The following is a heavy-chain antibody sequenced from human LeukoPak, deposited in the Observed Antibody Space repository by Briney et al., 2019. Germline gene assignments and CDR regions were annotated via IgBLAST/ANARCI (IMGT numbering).Heavy chain of an antibody. CDR1: GFTFTGYW. CDR3: AKGDSFGVVNPPGY. J-gene: IGHJ4*02. D-gene: IGHD3-3*01. V-gene: IGHV3-23*01. CDR2: ISGSGGST. Sequence: GGSLRLSCAASGFTFTGYWMSWVRQAPGKGLEWVSAISGSGGSTYYADSVKGRFTISRDNSKNTLYLQMNSLRAEDTAVYYCAKGDSFGVVNPPGYWGQGTLVTVSS.